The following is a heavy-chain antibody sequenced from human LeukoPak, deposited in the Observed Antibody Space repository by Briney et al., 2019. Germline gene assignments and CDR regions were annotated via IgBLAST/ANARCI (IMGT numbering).Heavy chain of an antibody. CDR2: IYTSGST. CDR3: ARDTGIRGYSGYDLGY. D-gene: IGHD5-12*01. CDR1: GGSISCYY. V-gene: IGHV4-4*07. Sequence: SETLSLTCTVSGGSISCYYWSWIRQPAGKGLEWIGRIYTSGSTNYNPSLKSRVTMSVDTSKNQFSLKLSSVTAADTAVYYCARDTGIRGYSGYDLGYWGEATLVTVSS. J-gene: IGHJ4*02.